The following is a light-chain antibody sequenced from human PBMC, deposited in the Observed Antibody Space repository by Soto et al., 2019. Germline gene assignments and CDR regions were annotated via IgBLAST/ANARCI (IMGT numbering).Light chain of an antibody. J-gene: IGKJ5*01. CDR3: QQSDSLQIT. V-gene: IGKV1-33*01. CDR1: QDISNY. Sequence: DIQMTQSPSSLSASVGDRVTITCRASQDISNYLNWYQQRPGKAPKLLIYDASNLERGVPSRFSGTRAGTHFTFAFTSLQPEDVETDYCQQSDSLQITFGQGTRLEI. CDR2: DAS.